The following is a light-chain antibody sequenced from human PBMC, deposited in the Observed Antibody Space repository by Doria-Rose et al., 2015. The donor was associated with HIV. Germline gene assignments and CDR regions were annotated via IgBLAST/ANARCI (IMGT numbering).Light chain of an antibody. CDR2: GAS. CDR3: QQFDSFPRT. J-gene: IGKJ1*01. V-gene: IGKV1-9*01. CDR1: QGISRY. Sequence: DIQMTQSPSFLSASVGVRVTITCRASQGISRYLAWYQQKPGKAPTLLIFGASTLQSGVPSRFSGSGSGTEFTLTISSLQPEDFATYYCQQFDSFPRTFGQGTKLELK.